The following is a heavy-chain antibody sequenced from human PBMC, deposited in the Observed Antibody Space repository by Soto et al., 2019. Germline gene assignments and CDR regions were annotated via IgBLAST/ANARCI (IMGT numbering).Heavy chain of an antibody. V-gene: IGHV4-59*07. CDR1: GGSISSYY. CDR3: ERAQGVYGVDV. J-gene: IGHJ6*02. Sequence: PSATLSLTWTVSGGSISSYYWSWIRQPPGKGLEWIGYIYYSGSTNYNPSLKIRVTISVGTSKNQFSLKLSSVSGADTAVYYCERAQGVYGVDVWGQGTTVTGSS. D-gene: IGHD3-16*01. CDR2: IYYSGST.